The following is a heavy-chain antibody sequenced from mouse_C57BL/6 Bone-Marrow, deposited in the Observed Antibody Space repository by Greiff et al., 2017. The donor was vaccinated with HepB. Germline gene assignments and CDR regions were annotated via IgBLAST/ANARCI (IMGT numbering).Heavy chain of an antibody. Sequence: VQLQESGPELVKPGASVKISCKASGYAFSSSWMNWVKQRPGKGLEWIGRIYPGDGDTNYNGKFKGKATLTADKSSSTAYMQLSSLTSEDSAVYFCARDSSGYLYAMDYWGQGTSVTVSS. D-gene: IGHD3-2*02. CDR1: GYAFSSSW. CDR2: IYPGDGDT. J-gene: IGHJ4*01. V-gene: IGHV1-82*01. CDR3: ARDSSGYLYAMDY.